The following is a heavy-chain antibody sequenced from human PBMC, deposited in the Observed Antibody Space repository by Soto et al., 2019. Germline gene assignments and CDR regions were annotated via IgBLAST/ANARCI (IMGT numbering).Heavy chain of an antibody. D-gene: IGHD1-26*01. V-gene: IGHV3-30*18. Sequence: SLRLSCAASGFTFSSYGMHWVRKAQGPGQEWVAVISYDGSIKSYSDPVQDRFTISRDISKNTLYLQMNSLRAEDTAVYYCAKDGTPYSGSYFGWYDPWGQGTQV. CDR1: GFTFSSYG. J-gene: IGHJ5*02. CDR3: AKDGTPYSGSYFGWYDP. CDR2: ISYDGSIK.